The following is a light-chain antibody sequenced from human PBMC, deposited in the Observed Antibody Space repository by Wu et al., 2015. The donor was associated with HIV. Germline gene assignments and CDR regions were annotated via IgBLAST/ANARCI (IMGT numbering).Light chain of an antibody. J-gene: IGKJ1*01. Sequence: EIVMTQSPATLSVSPGERATLSCRASQSVSSNLAWYQQKPGQAPRLLIYGASTRATGIPARFSGSGSGTEFTLTISSLQSEDFAVYYCQQYNNWLSVGTFGQGTKVEIK. CDR3: QQYNNWLSVGT. CDR2: GAS. V-gene: IGKV3-15*01. CDR1: QSVSSN.